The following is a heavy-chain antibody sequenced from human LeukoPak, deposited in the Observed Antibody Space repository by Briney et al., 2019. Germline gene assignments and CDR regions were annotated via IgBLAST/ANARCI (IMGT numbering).Heavy chain of an antibody. V-gene: IGHV5-51*01. J-gene: IGHJ6*02. Sequence: GESLKISCKGSGYIFTSYWIGWVRQLPGKGLEWMGIIYPGDSDTRYSPSFQGQVTISADKSISTAYLQWSSLKASDTAMYYCARTGDTRGYGMDVWGQGTTVTVSS. CDR3: ARTGDTRGYGMDV. CDR1: GYIFTSYW. D-gene: IGHD3-10*01. CDR2: IYPGDSDT.